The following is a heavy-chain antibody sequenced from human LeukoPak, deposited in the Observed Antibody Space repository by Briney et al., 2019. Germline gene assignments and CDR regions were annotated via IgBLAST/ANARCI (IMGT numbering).Heavy chain of an antibody. J-gene: IGHJ3*02. V-gene: IGHV1-69*05. Sequence: VASVKVSCKASGGTFSSYAISWVRQAPGQGLEWMGGIIPIFGTANYAQKLQGRVTMTTDTSTSTAYMELRSLRSDDTAVYYCARDPDSRGAFDIWGQGTMVTVSS. CDR2: IIPIFGTA. D-gene: IGHD1-14*01. CDR1: GGTFSSYA. CDR3: ARDPDSRGAFDI.